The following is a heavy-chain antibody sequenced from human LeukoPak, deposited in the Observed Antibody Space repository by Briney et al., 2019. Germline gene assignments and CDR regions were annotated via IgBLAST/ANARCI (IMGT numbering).Heavy chain of an antibody. D-gene: IGHD3-10*01. Sequence: GGSLRLSCAASGFTFSSYAMSWVRQAPGKGLEWVSAISGSGGSTYYADSVKGRFTISRDNSKNTLYLQMNSLRAEDTAVYYCAKELSEYYGSGSHFDYWGQETRVTVS. J-gene: IGHJ4*02. CDR1: GFTFSSYA. CDR3: AKELSEYYGSGSHFDY. CDR2: ISGSGGST. V-gene: IGHV3-23*01.